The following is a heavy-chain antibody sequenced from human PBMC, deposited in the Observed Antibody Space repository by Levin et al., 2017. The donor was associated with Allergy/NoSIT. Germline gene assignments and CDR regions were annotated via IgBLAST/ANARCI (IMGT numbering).Heavy chain of an antibody. CDR1: GGSFSGYY. D-gene: IGHD3-10*01. CDR3: ARAGRPITMVRFYWFDP. J-gene: IGHJ5*02. CDR2: INHSGST. Sequence: PSETLSLTCAVYGGSFSGYYWSWIRQPPGKGLEWIGEINHSGSTNYNPSLKSRVTISVDTSKNQFSLKLSSVTAADTAVYYCARAGRPITMVRFYWFDPWGQGTLVTVSS. V-gene: IGHV4-34*01.